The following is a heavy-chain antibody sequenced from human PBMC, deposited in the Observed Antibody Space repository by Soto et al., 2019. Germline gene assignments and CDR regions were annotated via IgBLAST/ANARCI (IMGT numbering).Heavy chain of an antibody. CDR2: IKPDGSAT. D-gene: IGHD2-21*02. CDR1: GFTFASYW. Sequence: GGSLRLSCAVSGFTFASYWMNRVRLIPGKGLEWVAYIKPDGSATYYVDSVKGRFTISRDNAKNSLYLQMNSLRVEDTSVYYCARAGYCGPGCYYYFDYWGQGTLVTVS. V-gene: IGHV3-7*01. CDR3: ARAGYCGPGCYYYFDY. J-gene: IGHJ4*02.